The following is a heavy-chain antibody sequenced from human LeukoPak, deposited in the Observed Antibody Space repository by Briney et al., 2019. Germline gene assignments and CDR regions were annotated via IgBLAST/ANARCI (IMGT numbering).Heavy chain of an antibody. J-gene: IGHJ4*02. V-gene: IGHV3-7*03. CDR2: IKQDGSEK. CDR1: GFTFSSYW. CDR3: AKDLVNCYDSSGRY. D-gene: IGHD3-22*01. Sequence: GGSLRLSCAATGFTFSSYWMSWVRQAPGKGLEWVANIKQDGSEKYYVDSVKGRFTISRDNAKNTLYLQMNSLRAEDTAVYYCAKDLVNCYDSSGRYWGQGTLVTVSS.